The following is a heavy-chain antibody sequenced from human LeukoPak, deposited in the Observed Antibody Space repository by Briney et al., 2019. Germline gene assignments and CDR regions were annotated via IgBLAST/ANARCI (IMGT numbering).Heavy chain of an antibody. Sequence: SETLSLICTVSGGSISSGSYYSRWLRQPAGKGLEGIGRIYTSGSTNYNPSLKSRFTVSVDTYKNQFSVKLSSVTAADTAVDYCARGSHYDLCSGYPPYYYYYMDVWPEGTTVTVS. D-gene: IGHD3-3*01. CDR2: IYTSGST. J-gene: IGHJ6*03. V-gene: IGHV4-61*02. CDR3: ARGSHYDLCSGYPPYYYYYMDV. CDR1: GGSISSGSYY.